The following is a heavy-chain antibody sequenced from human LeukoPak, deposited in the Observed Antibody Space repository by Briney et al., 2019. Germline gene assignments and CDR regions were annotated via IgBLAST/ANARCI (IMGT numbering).Heavy chain of an antibody. CDR3: ARGPKYQPLNWFDP. Sequence: ASVKVSCKASGYTFTSYGISWVRQAPGQGLEWMGWISAYNGNTNYAQKLQGRVTMTTDTSTSTAYMELSSLRSEDTAVYYCARGPKYQPLNWFDPWGQGTLVTVSS. J-gene: IGHJ5*02. V-gene: IGHV1-18*01. D-gene: IGHD2-2*01. CDR2: ISAYNGNT. CDR1: GYTFTSYG.